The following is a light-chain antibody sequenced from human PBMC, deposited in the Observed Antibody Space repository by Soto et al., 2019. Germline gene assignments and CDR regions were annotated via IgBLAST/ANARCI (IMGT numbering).Light chain of an antibody. J-gene: IGKJ3*01. V-gene: IGKV1-6*01. CDR3: LQDYNYPA. Sequence: AIQMTQSPSSLSASVGDRVTITCRASQGIRNDLGWYQQKPGKAPELLIYAASSLQSGVPSRFSGSGSGTDFTLTISSLQPEDFATYYCLQDYNYPAFGPGTKVDIK. CDR1: QGIRND. CDR2: AAS.